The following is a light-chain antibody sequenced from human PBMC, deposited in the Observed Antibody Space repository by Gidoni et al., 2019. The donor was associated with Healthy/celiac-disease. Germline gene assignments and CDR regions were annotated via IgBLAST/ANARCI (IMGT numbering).Light chain of an antibody. CDR1: SLRSYY. J-gene: IGLJ3*02. CDR2: GKN. CDR3: NSRDSSCNHWV. V-gene: IGLV3-19*01. Sequence: SSELTQDPAVSVALGQTVRITCQGDSLRSYYASWYQQKPGQAPVLVSYGKNNRPSGIPDRFSGSSSGNTASLTITGAQAEDEADYYCNSRDSSCNHWVFGGGTKLTVL.